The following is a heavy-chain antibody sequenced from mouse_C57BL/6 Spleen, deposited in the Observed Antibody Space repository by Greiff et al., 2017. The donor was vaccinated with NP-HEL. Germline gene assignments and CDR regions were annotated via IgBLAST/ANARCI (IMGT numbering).Heavy chain of an antibody. CDR1: GYTFTSYW. Sequence: VQLQQPGAELVKPGASVKLSCKASGYTFTSYWMHWVKQRPGQGLEWIGMIHPNSGSTNYHEKFKSKATLTVDKSSSTAYMQLSSLTSEDSAVYYCARRGDRGYAMDYWGQGTSVTVSS. D-gene: IGHD2-14*01. CDR3: ARRGDRGYAMDY. V-gene: IGHV1-64*01. J-gene: IGHJ4*01. CDR2: IHPNSGST.